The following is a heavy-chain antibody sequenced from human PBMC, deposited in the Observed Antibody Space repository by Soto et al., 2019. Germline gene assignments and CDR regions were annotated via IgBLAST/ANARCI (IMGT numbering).Heavy chain of an antibody. CDR3: AKDIVATISYFDY. D-gene: IGHD5-12*01. CDR2: ISGSGGST. V-gene: IGHV3-23*01. J-gene: IGHJ4*02. Sequence: GESLKISCAASGFTFSSYAMSWVRQAPGKGLEWVSAISGSGGSTYYADSVKGRFTISRDNSKNTLYLQMNSLRAEDTAVYYCAKDIVATISYFDYWGQGTLVTVSS. CDR1: GFTFSSYA.